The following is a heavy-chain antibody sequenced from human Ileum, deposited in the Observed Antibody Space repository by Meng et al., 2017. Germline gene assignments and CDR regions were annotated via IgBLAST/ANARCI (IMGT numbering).Heavy chain of an antibody. Sequence: QVLQQTLGPRLVNPSETLSPTCTDYVVSITTYYGNWVRQTPGKGLGWRGTIFDNGSPKYNPSLKRRVTMSLDTSKNQLYLNLASVTAADTAEYFCARSVWVRAAPDWGQGTLVTVSS. D-gene: IGHD6-6*01. CDR1: VVSITTYY. CDR3: ARSVWVRAAPD. CDR2: IFDNGSP. J-gene: IGHJ1*01. V-gene: IGHV4-59*01.